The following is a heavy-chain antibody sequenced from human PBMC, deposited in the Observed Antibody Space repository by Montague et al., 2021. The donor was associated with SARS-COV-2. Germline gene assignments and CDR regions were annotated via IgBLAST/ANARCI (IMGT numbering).Heavy chain of an antibody. D-gene: IGHD3-10*01. CDR1: GGSFSVHY. V-gene: IGHV4-34*01. CDR2: INQSGST. Sequence: SETLSLTCAVYGGSFSVHYWTWIRQPPGKGLEWIGQINQSGSTKYNPSLKSRVTISIDTSKNQFSFKMTSMTAADTGVYYCARYRRRFAEIYDTYYDYGLNVWGQGTTVTVFS. CDR3: ARYRRRFAEIYDTYYDYGLNV. J-gene: IGHJ6*02.